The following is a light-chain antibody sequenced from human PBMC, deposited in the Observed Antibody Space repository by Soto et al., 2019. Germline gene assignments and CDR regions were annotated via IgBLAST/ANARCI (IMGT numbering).Light chain of an antibody. Sequence: QSVLTQPPSVSGSPGQRVTISCTGSSCNIGVGYDVHWYQQLPGIAPQLLIYDNNNRPSGVPDRFSGSKSGTSASLAITGLQAEDEAYYYCQSYGSSVNYVFGTGTKLTVL. CDR2: DNN. CDR3: QSYGSSVNYV. J-gene: IGLJ1*01. V-gene: IGLV1-40*01. CDR1: SCNIGVGYD.